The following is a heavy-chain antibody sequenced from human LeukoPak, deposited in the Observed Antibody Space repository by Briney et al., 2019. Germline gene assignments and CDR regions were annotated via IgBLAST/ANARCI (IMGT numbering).Heavy chain of an antibody. CDR1: GYTFTSYY. V-gene: IGHV1-46*01. Sequence: ASVKVSCKASGYTFTSYYMHWVRQAPGQGLEWMGIINPRDGSTSYAQKFQGRVTVTRDTSTSTVHMELSGLRSEDTAVYYCARDQEGFDYWGQGTLVTVSS. J-gene: IGHJ4*02. CDR2: INPRDGST. CDR3: ARDQEGFDY.